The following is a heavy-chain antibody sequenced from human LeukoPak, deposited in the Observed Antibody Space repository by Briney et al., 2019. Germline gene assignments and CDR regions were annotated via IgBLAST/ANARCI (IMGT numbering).Heavy chain of an antibody. J-gene: IGHJ4*02. D-gene: IGHD5-18*01. Sequence: PSETLSLTCSVSGDSISNYYWSWIRQPPGKGLEWIGNIYYSGNTYYNPSLKSRVTISVDTSKNQFSLKLSSVTAADTAVYHCARRYRYNYGKIDYWGQGILVTVSS. CDR1: GDSISNYY. CDR2: IYYSGNT. V-gene: IGHV4-59*04. CDR3: ARRYRYNYGKIDY.